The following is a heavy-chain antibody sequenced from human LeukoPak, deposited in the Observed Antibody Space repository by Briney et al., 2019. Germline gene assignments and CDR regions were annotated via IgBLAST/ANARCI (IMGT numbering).Heavy chain of an antibody. J-gene: IGHJ3*02. CDR2: INSGSYTI. D-gene: IGHD1-1*01. Sequence: PGGSLRLSCAASGFTSTPSELNWVRQAPGKGLEWVSHINSGSYTIYYADSVKGRFTISRDNAGNSLYLQMNSLRDEDTAVYYCARVLLERPGIDSFDMWGQGTMVTVSS. CDR3: ARVLLERPGIDSFDM. CDR1: GFTSTPSE. V-gene: IGHV3-48*02.